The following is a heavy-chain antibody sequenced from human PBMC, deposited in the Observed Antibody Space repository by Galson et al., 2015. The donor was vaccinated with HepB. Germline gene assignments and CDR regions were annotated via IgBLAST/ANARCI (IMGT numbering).Heavy chain of an antibody. J-gene: IGHJ4*02. D-gene: IGHD2-21*02. CDR1: GFTLSSYA. CDR3: ARDPYCGGDCYGGPFDY. Sequence: SLRLSCAASGFTLSSYAMHWVRQAPGKGLEWVAVISYDGSNKYYADSVKGRFTISRDNSKNTLYLQMNSLRAEDTAVYYCARDPYCGGDCYGGPFDYWGQGTLVTVSS. CDR2: ISYDGSNK. V-gene: IGHV3-30-3*01.